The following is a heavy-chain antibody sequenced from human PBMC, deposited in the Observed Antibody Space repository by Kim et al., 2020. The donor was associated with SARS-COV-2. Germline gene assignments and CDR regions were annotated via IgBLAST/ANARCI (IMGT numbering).Heavy chain of an antibody. Sequence: SETLSLTCTVSGGSISSSCYYWGWIRQPPGKGLEWIGSIYYSGNTNYNSSLKSPVTIPVDTSKNQFSLRLSSATAADTAVYYCARSRRLVVVITTPMDAFAIGGQGRMVTVYS. CDR3: ARSRRLVVVITTPMDAFAI. CDR2: IYYSGNT. J-gene: IGHJ3*02. V-gene: IGHV4-39*01. D-gene: IGHD3-22*01. CDR1: GGSISSSCYY.